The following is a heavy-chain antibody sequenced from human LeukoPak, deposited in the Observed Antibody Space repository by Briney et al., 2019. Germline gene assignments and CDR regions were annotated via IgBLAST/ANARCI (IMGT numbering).Heavy chain of an antibody. D-gene: IGHD3-22*01. V-gene: IGHV4-59*01. CDR2: IYYAGGT. CDR3: AREIFYDSSVHFDY. Sequence: SETLSLTCTVSGGSISSDYWSWIRQPPGKGLEWIGHIYYAGGTNYKPSLKSRVTISVDRSKNQFSLKLSSVTAADTAVYYCAREIFYDSSVHFDYWGQGTLVTVSS. CDR1: GGSISSDY. J-gene: IGHJ4*02.